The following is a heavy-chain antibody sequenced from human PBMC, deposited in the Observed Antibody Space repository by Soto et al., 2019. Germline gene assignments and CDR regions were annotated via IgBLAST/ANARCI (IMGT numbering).Heavy chain of an antibody. D-gene: IGHD7-27*01. J-gene: IGHJ2*01. CDR2: IGTVGDT. CDR1: GFTFSNSD. V-gene: IGHV3-13*01. CDR3: ARGTGAQLMYFDL. Sequence: GGSLRLSCAASGFTFSNSDMHWVGQTTGKGLEWLSGIGTVGDTYYPPSVRGRFTISRENAKNSLYLQMDGLRAEDTAVYFCARGTGAQLMYFDLWGRGTLVTVSS.